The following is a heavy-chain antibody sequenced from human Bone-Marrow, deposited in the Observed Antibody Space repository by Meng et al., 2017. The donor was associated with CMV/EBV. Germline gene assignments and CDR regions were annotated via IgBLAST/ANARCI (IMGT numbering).Heavy chain of an antibody. CDR3: ARGRVRFLEWLSADYFAY. CDR2: INHSGST. V-gene: IGHV4-34*01. Sequence: GSLRLSCAVYGGSFSGYYWSWIRQPPGKGLEWIGEINHSGSTNYNPSLKSRVTISVDTSKNQFSLKLSSVTAADTAVYYCARGRVRFLEWLSADYFAYWG. D-gene: IGHD3-3*01. J-gene: IGHJ4*01. CDR1: GGSFSGYY.